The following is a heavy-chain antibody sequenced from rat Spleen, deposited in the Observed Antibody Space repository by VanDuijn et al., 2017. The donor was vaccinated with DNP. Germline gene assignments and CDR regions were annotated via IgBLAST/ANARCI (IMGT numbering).Heavy chain of an antibody. V-gene: IGHV5-7*01. CDR1: GFTFRDYN. Sequence: EVQLVESGGGLVQPGRSLRLSCAASGFTFRDYNLAWVRQAPKKGLEWVATISYDGSSTYYRDSVKGRFTIPRDDAKSSLYLQMNSLKSDDTATYYCTKSTPYYALDAWGQGTSVTVSS. D-gene: IGHD1-1*01. CDR2: ISYDGSST. CDR3: TKSTPYYALDA. J-gene: IGHJ4*01.